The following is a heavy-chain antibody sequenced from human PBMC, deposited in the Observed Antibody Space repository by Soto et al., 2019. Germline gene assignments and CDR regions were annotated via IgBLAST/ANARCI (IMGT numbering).Heavy chain of an antibody. J-gene: IGHJ6*02. CDR3: AAPYEGWSGYLFLDSYYSGMDV. Sequence: GSCKAPGFPFPCTSQQWGRQGSGQRFEWMGWCVVGSGNTNYAQKFQERGTITRDMSTSTAYMELSSLRSEDTAVYYCAAPYEGWSGYLFLDSYYSGMDVWGQGTTVTRSS. V-gene: IGHV1-58*01. CDR1: GFPFPCTS. CDR2: CVVGSGNT. D-gene: IGHD3-3*01.